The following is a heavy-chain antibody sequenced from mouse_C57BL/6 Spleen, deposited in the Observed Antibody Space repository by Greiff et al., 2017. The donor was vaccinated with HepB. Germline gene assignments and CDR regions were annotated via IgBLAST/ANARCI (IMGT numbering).Heavy chain of an antibody. D-gene: IGHD1-1*02. CDR3: ERGGPMDY. Sequence: DVMLVASGGGLVKPGGSLKLSCAASGFTFSDYGMHWVRQAPEKGLEWVAYISSGNSTIYYADTVKGRFTISRDNAKNTQFLQITSLRYEDTAMYYCERGGPMDYWGQGTSVTVSS. J-gene: IGHJ4*01. CDR2: ISSGNSTI. CDR1: GFTFSDYG. V-gene: IGHV5-17*01.